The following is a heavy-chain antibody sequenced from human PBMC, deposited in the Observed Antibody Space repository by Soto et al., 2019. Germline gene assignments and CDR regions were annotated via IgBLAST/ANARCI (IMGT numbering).Heavy chain of an antibody. CDR3: ARDGRSIAALDYYYYGMDV. CDR2: ISYDGSNK. V-gene: IGHV3-30-3*01. D-gene: IGHD6-6*01. J-gene: IGHJ6*02. Sequence: PGVSLRLSCTSSGFTFSTYALHWVRQAPGKGLEWVAVISYDGSNKYYADSVKGRFTISRDNSKNTLYLQMNSLRAEDTAVYYCARDGRSIAALDYYYYGMDVWGQGT. CDR1: GFTFSTYA.